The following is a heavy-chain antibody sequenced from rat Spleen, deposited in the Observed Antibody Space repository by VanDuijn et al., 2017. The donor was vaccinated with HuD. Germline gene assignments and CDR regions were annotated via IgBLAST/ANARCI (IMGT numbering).Heavy chain of an antibody. D-gene: IGHD1-11*01. Sequence: EVQLVESGGGLVQPGRSLKLSCAASGFTFGYYDMAWVRQAPTKGLEWVASISTGGGSTYYRDSVKGRFTISRDHAKSTLYLQMDSLRSEDTATYYCARDPDYGGGYYFDYWGQGVMVTVSS. V-gene: IGHV5-25*01. CDR3: ARDPDYGGGYYFDY. J-gene: IGHJ2*01. CDR2: ISTGGGST. CDR1: GFTFGYYD.